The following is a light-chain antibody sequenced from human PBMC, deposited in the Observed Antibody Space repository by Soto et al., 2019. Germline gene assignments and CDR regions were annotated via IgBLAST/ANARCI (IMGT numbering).Light chain of an antibody. CDR1: TSNIGNNY. V-gene: IGLV1-51*01. CDR3: GAWDSSLSAGI. Sequence: QSVLTQPPSVSAAPGQTVTISCSGSTSNIGNNYVSWYQQLPGTAPKLLIYDNDKRPSGIPDRFSGSKSGTSATLGIIGLQTGDEADYYCGAWDSSLSAGIFGGGTKLTVL. J-gene: IGLJ2*01. CDR2: DND.